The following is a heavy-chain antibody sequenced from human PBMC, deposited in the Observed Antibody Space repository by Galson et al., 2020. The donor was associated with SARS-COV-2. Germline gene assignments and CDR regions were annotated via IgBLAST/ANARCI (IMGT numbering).Heavy chain of an antibody. V-gene: IGHV3-23*01. CDR1: GFTFSSYA. Sequence: GESLKISCAASGFTFSSYAMSWVRQAPGKGLEWVSAISGSGGSTYYADSVKGRFTISRDNSKNTLYLQMNSLRAEDTAVYYCAEGLVGATATERGNYWGQGTLVTVSS. J-gene: IGHJ4*02. D-gene: IGHD1-26*01. CDR3: AEGLVGATATERGNY. CDR2: ISGSGGST.